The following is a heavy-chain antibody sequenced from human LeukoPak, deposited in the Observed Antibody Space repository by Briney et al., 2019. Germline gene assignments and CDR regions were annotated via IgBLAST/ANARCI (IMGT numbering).Heavy chain of an antibody. CDR3: AASGNSWWEGFFHD. CDR2: IHYSGTT. V-gene: IGHV4-59*03. J-gene: IGHJ1*01. Sequence: PSETLSLTCTVSRASMSSFFWSWIRQPPGKGLEWIGHIHYSGTTKYNPSLTSRITLSMDTSKSQVFLRLTSVTAADTAMYYCAASGNSWWEGFFHDWGQGTLVSVSS. D-gene: IGHD2-8*02. CDR1: RASMSSFF.